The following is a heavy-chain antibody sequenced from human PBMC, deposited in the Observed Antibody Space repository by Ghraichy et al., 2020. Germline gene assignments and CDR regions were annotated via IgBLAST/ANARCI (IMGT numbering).Heavy chain of an antibody. Sequence: LSLTCVASGFTFSRFGMHWVRQAPGKGLEWVAIIWYDGSKKYYADSVKGRFTISRDNSKNTLYLQMNSLRAEDTAVYYCARGDCTTSSCNDRPWFDPWGQGTLVTVSS. D-gene: IGHD2-2*01. V-gene: IGHV3-33*01. CDR2: IWYDGSKK. CDR3: ARGDCTTSSCNDRPWFDP. CDR1: GFTFSRFG. J-gene: IGHJ5*02.